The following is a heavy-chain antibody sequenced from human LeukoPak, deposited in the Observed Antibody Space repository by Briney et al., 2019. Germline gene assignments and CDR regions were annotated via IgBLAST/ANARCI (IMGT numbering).Heavy chain of an antibody. CDR3: AGEDNSSGYRPFDI. J-gene: IGHJ3*02. CDR1: GGTFSSYA. D-gene: IGHD3-22*01. Sequence: ASVKVSCKASGGTFSSYAISWARQAPGQGLEWMGRINPNNGGTNYAQKFQGRVTMTRDMSMSTAYMELSRLRSVDTAVYYCAGEDNSSGYRPFDIWGQGTMVTVPS. CDR2: INPNNGGT. V-gene: IGHV1-2*06.